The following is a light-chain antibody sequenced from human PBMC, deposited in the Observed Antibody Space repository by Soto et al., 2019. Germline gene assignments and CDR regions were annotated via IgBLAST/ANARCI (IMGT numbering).Light chain of an antibody. J-gene: IGLJ1*01. V-gene: IGLV2-23*02. CDR2: EVN. CDR1: SSDVGNYNL. CDR3: CSYAGSSTFYV. Sequence: QSALTQPASVSGSPGQSITISCTGTSSDVGNYNLVSWYQQHPGKAPKLMIYEVNKRPSGVSNRFSGSKSGNTASLTISGLQAEDEADYYCCSYAGSSTFYVFGTGTKVTVL.